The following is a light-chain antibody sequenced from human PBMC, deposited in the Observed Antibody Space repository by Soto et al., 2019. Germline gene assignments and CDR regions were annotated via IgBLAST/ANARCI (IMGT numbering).Light chain of an antibody. CDR2: DNN. J-gene: IGLJ2*01. CDR3: GTWDTSLSASI. CDR1: SSNIGNSY. V-gene: IGLV1-51*01. Sequence: QSVLTQPPSVSAAPGQKVTIPCSGSSSNIGNSYVSWYQQLPGTAPKLLIYDNNKRPSGIPDRFSGSKSGTSATLGITGLQTGDEADYYCGTWDTSLSASIFAGGTKLTVL.